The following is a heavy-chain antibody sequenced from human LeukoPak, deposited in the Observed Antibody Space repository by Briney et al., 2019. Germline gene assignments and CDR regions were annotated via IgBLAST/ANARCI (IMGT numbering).Heavy chain of an antibody. D-gene: IGHD3-22*01. CDR2: IKQDGSVK. CDR1: EFTFSDYW. CDR3: ARTYDSSAYYYGRYDY. J-gene: IGHJ4*02. Sequence: GGSLRLSCAASEFTFSDYWMAWVRQAPGKGLEWVANIKQDGSVKYYVDSVKGRFTISRDNAKNSLYLQTNSLRAEDTAVYYCARTYDSSAYYYGRYDYWGQGTLVTVSS. V-gene: IGHV3-7*01.